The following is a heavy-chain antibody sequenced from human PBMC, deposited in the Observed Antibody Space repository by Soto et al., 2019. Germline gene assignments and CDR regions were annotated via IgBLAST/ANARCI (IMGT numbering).Heavy chain of an antibody. J-gene: IGHJ6*02. CDR1: GGTFSSYA. CDR2: IIPIFGTA. D-gene: IGHD3-22*01. CDR3: ARRSYYDSSGPSPYYYYGMDV. V-gene: IGHV1-69*01. Sequence: SCKASGGTFSSYAISWVRQAPGQGLEWMGGIIPIFGTANYAQKFQGRVTITADESTSTAYMELSSLRSEDTAVYYCARRSYYDSSGPSPYYYYGMDVWGQGTTVTVSS.